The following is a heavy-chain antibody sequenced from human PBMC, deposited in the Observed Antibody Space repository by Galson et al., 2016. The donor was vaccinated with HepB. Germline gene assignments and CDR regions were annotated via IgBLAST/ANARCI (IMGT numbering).Heavy chain of an antibody. CDR2: INAGNGNN. CDR1: GYMFTSYS. CDR3: ARVSSSWFSFYFDS. D-gene: IGHD6-13*01. Sequence: SVKVSCKASGYMFTSYSVHWVRQAPGQRLEWMGWINAGNGNNKYSQKFQDGVTITRDTSASTAYMELSRLRSEDTAVYYCARVSSSWFSFYFDSWGQGTLVTVSS. J-gene: IGHJ4*02. V-gene: IGHV1-3*01.